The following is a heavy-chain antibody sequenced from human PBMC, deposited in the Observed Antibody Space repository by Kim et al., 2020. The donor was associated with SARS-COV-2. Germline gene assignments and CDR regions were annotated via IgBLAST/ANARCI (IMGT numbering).Heavy chain of an antibody. J-gene: IGHJ6*02. Sequence: GGSLRLSCAASGFTFSSYSMNWVRQAPGKGLEWVSSISSSSSYIYYVDSVKGRFTISRDNAKNSLYLQMNSLRAEDTAVYYCARDKGRHYYDSSGYYPRGMDVWGQGTTVTVSS. CDR2: ISSSSSYI. D-gene: IGHD3-22*01. CDR1: GFTFSSYS. V-gene: IGHV3-21*01. CDR3: ARDKGRHYYDSSGYYPRGMDV.